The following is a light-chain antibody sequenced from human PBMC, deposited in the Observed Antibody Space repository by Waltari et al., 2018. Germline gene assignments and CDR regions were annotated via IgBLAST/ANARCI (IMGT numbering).Light chain of an antibody. CDR1: SSHVGSYNL. CDR2: EDS. J-gene: IGLJ3*02. V-gene: IGLV2-23*01. CDR3: CSYAGSSIWV. Sequence: QSALTQPASVSGSPGPSITLSSTGTSSHVGSYNLVPWYQQHPGKAPKLMIYEDSKRPSGVSNRFSGSKSGNTASLTISGLQAEDEANYYCCSYAGSSIWVFGGGTELTVL.